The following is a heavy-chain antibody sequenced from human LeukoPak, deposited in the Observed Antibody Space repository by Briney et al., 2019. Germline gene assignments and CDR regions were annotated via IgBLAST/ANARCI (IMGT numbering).Heavy chain of an antibody. CDR2: IYHSGST. CDR3: ARVGVTEYFDY. V-gene: IGHV4-30-2*01. CDR1: GGSISGYY. D-gene: IGHD3-10*01. J-gene: IGHJ4*02. Sequence: SQTLSLTCTVSGGSISGYYWSWIRQPPGKGLEWIGYIYHSGSTYYNPSLKSRVTISVDRSKNQFSLKLSSVTAADTAVYYCARVGVTEYFDYWGQGTLVTVSS.